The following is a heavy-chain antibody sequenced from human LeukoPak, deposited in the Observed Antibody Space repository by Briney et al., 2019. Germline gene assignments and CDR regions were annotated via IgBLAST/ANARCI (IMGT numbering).Heavy chain of an antibody. Sequence: SETLSLTCTVSGGSISSGGYYWSWIRQPPGKGLEWIGYIYHSGSTYYNPSLKSRVTISVDRSKNQFSLKLSSVTAADTAVYYCASITPYSKRGYYYYMDVWGKGTTVTVSS. CDR3: ASITPYSKRGYYYYMDV. CDR2: IYHSGST. V-gene: IGHV4-30-2*01. J-gene: IGHJ6*03. D-gene: IGHD4-11*01. CDR1: GGSISSGGYY.